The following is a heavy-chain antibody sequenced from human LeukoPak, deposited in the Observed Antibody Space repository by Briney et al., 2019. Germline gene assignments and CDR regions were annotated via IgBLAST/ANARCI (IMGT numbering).Heavy chain of an antibody. CDR3: ARGGEYCTNGVCFPYYYYGMDV. Sequence: PSETLSLTCTVSGGSVSSGSYYWSWIRQPPGTGLEWIGYIYYSGSTNYNPFLKSRVTISVDTSKNQFSLKLSSVTAADTAVYYCARGGEYCTNGVCFPYYYYGMDVWGQGTTVTVSS. D-gene: IGHD2-8*01. CDR2: IYYSGST. J-gene: IGHJ6*02. CDR1: GGSVSSGSYY. V-gene: IGHV4-61*01.